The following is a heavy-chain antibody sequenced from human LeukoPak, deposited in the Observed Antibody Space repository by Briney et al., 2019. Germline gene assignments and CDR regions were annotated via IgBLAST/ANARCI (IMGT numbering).Heavy chain of an antibody. J-gene: IGHJ4*02. Sequence: SVKVSCKASGGTFSSYAISWVRQAPGQGLEWMGGIIPIFGTANYAQKFQGRVTITADKSTSTAYMELRSLRSDDTAVYYCARDQWELPAYFDYWGQGTLVTVSS. D-gene: IGHD1-26*01. CDR1: GGTFSSYA. CDR3: ARDQWELPAYFDY. V-gene: IGHV1-69*06. CDR2: IIPIFGTA.